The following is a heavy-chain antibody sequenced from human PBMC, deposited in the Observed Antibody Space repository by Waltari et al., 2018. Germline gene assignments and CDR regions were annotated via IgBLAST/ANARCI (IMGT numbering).Heavy chain of an antibody. D-gene: IGHD5-12*01. CDR2: IGPSGHDT. CDR1: GFSFSSFG. J-gene: IGHJ4*02. CDR3: AKILVGRWLETEN. Sequence: EVQLLESGGGLVQPGGSLSLSCEASGFSFSSFGMSWVRHAPGKGLECVSAIGPSGHDTSYAGCGQGRYMISRDKSETVVYWQSNSLRAEDSSRYYCAKILVGRWLETENWGQGTLVTVSS. V-gene: IGHV3-23*01.